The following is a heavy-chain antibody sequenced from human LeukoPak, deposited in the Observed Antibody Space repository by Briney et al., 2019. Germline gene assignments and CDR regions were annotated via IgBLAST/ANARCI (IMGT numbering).Heavy chain of an antibody. D-gene: IGHD3-10*01. J-gene: IGHJ4*02. CDR1: GFTFSTYA. CDR2: VTVGVNT. Sequence: GGSLRLSGAASGFTFSTYAMSWIRQAPGKGLEWVSGVTVGVNTYHADSVKGRFTISRDNSKNTLYLQMNSLRAEDTAVYYCAKGVYYGSDNLDFWGQGTLVTVSS. V-gene: IGHV3-23*01. CDR3: AKGVYYGSDNLDF.